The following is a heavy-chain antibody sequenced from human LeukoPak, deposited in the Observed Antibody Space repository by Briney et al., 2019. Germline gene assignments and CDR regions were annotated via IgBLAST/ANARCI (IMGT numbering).Heavy chain of an antibody. CDR1: GFTFSSYA. D-gene: IGHD6-13*01. Sequence: QAGGSLRLSCAASGFTFSSYAMHWVRQAPGKGLEWVAVISYDGSNKYYADSVKGRFTISRDNSKNTLYLQMNSLRAEDTAVYYCARDSIAADGAGGYWGQGTLVTVSS. CDR2: ISYDGSNK. V-gene: IGHV3-30-3*01. J-gene: IGHJ4*02. CDR3: ARDSIAADGAGGY.